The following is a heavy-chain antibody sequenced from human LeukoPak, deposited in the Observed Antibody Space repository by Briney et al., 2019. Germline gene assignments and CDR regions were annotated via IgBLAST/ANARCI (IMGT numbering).Heavy chain of an antibody. D-gene: IGHD5-18*01. Sequence: AGGSLRLSCAASGFTFTNYAMSWVRQAPGKGLEWVSAISGSGASTYYADSVKGRFTISGDNSKNTLYLQMNSLRAEDTALYYCAKDGRGGYSYGSYFDSWGQGILVTVSS. CDR2: ISGSGAST. V-gene: IGHV3-23*01. J-gene: IGHJ4*02. CDR1: GFTFTNYA. CDR3: AKDGRGGYSYGSYFDS.